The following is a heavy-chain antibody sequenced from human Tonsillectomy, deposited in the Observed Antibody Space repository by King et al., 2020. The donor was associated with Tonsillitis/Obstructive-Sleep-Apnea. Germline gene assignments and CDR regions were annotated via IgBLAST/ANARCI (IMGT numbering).Heavy chain of an antibody. CDR1: GFTFTSYA. CDR3: AKVVGAYCGGALIH. D-gene: IGHD2-21*01. Sequence: VQLVESGGGLVQPGGSLRLSCAASGFTFTSYAMSWVRQAPGKGLEWVSAISGSGGSIYYADSVKGRFTISRDNSKNTLYLQMNSLRAEDTAVYYCAKVVGAYCGGALIHWGQGTLVTVSS. J-gene: IGHJ4*02. CDR2: ISGSGGSI. V-gene: IGHV3-23*04.